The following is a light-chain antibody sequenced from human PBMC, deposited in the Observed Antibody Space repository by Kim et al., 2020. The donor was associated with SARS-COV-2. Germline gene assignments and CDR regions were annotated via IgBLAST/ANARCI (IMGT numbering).Light chain of an antibody. Sequence: SASVGDRVSITCRASQTVRTFLNWYQHKAGKAPELLIYKTSTLQSGVPSRFSGRGSGTDFTLTISSLQPEDFATYYCQQTYDAPPTFGQGTKLEI. CDR1: QTVRTF. J-gene: IGKJ2*01. CDR3: QQTYDAPPT. V-gene: IGKV1-39*01. CDR2: KTS.